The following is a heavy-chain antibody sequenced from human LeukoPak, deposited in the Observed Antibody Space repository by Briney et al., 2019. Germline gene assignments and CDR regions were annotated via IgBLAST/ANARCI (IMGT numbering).Heavy chain of an antibody. J-gene: IGHJ4*02. Sequence: GGSLRLSCAASGFTFSSYAMSWVRQAPGKGLKWVSAISGSGGSTYYADSVKGRFTISRDNSKNTLYLQMNSLRAEDTAVYYCANSGYSSGWYGFYFDYWGQGTLVTVSS. CDR3: ANSGYSSGWYGFYFDY. CDR1: GFTFSSYA. CDR2: ISGSGGST. D-gene: IGHD6-19*01. V-gene: IGHV3-23*01.